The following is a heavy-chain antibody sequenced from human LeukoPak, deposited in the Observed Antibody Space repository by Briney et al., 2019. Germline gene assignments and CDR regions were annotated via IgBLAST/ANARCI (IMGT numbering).Heavy chain of an antibody. CDR3: AKDGLSRMDV. CDR2: ISSSSTTI. D-gene: IGHD3-16*02. Sequence: PGGSLRLSCAASGFTFSHRNWVRQAPGKGLEWVSYISSSSTTIYYADPVKGRFTISRDNAKNSLYLQMNSLRDEDTAVYYCAKDGLSRMDVWGKGTTVTVSS. CDR1: GFTFSH. V-gene: IGHV3-48*02. J-gene: IGHJ6*04.